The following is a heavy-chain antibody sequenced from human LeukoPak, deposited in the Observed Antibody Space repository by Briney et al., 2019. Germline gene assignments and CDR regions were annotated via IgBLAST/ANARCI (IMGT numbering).Heavy chain of an antibody. CDR1: GFTFSSYA. J-gene: IGHJ4*02. CDR2: ISRNGGST. V-gene: IGHV3-64D*09. D-gene: IGHD6-19*01. Sequence: GGSLRLSCSASGFTFSSYAMHWVRQAPGKGLECVSAISRNGGSTYYADSVKGRFTISTDNSQNTLYLQISSLRAQDTPVYYCVKDRSSGWYYLFDYWGQGTLVTVSS. CDR3: VKDRSSGWYYLFDY.